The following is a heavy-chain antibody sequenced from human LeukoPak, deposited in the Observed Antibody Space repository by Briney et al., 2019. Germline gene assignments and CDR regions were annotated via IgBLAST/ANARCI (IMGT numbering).Heavy chain of an antibody. D-gene: IGHD6-13*01. V-gene: IGHV3-48*03. Sequence: PGGSLRLSCAASGFTFSDYEMIWVRQAPGKGLEWIAYINPSGSTTYYADSMKDRSTISRDNARSSLYLQMHSLRGEDTALYYCAKSDAASDWGQGTLVTVSS. J-gene: IGHJ4*02. CDR1: GFTFSDYE. CDR2: INPSGSTT. CDR3: AKSDAASD.